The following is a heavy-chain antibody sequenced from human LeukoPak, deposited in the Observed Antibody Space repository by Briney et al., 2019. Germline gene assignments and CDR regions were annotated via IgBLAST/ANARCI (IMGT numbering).Heavy chain of an antibody. Sequence: ASVKVSCKASGYTFSNYDINWVRQATGQGLEWMGWMNPNSGNTGYAQKFKGRVTMTRNSSISTAYMELSSLRSEDTAVYYCASASRIAIFGMVNYDLDVWGRGTTVTVSS. CDR3: ASASRIAIFGMVNYDLDV. V-gene: IGHV1-8*01. CDR2: MNPNSGNT. J-gene: IGHJ6*02. CDR1: GYTFSNYD. D-gene: IGHD3-3*01.